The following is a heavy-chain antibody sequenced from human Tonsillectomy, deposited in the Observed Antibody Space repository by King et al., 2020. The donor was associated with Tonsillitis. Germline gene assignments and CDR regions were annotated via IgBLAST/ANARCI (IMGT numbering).Heavy chain of an antibody. Sequence: EVQLVQSGGGLVQPGRSLRLSCAASGFTFDDYAMHWVRLAPGKGLEWVSGISWNSGRIGYADSVRGRFTISRVNAKNSLYLQMNSLRAEDTALYYCAKDSSLSKPGAFDNW. D-gene: IGHD3-16*01. CDR3: AKDSSLSKPGAFDN. J-gene: IGHJ3*02. CDR2: ISWNSGRI. CDR1: GFTFDDYA. V-gene: IGHV3-9*01.